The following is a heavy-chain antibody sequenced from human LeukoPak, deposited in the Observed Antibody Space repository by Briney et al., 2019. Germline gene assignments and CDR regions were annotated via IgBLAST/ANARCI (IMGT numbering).Heavy chain of an antibody. D-gene: IGHD2-8*01. CDR3: ARALGVVFDY. CDR2: TYYRSKWYD. Sequence: SQTLSLTCAISGDSVSSNLATWNWIRQSPSRGLEWLGRTYYRSKWYDDYAGSVKSRLTINPDTSKNQLSLQLNFVTPEDTAVYFCARALGVVFDYWGRGNLVTVSS. CDR1: GDSVSSNLAT. V-gene: IGHV6-1*01. J-gene: IGHJ4*02.